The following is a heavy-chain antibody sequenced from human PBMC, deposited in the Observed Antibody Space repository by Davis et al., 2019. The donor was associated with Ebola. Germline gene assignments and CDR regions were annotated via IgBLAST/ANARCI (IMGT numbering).Heavy chain of an antibody. CDR2: ISSSSSYI. CDR3: VKVGVATITGWYGMDA. CDR1: GFTFSSYS. J-gene: IGHJ6*02. D-gene: IGHD5-12*01. Sequence: PGGSLRLSCAASGFTFSSYSMNWVRQAPGKGLEWVSSISSSSSYIYYADPVKGRLTISRDNFKNTLYLQMNSLRAEDTAVYYCVKVGVATITGWYGMDAWGRGTTVTVSS. V-gene: IGHV3-21*04.